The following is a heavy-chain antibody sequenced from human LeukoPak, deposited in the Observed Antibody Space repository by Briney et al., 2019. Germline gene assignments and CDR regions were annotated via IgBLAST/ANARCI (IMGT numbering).Heavy chain of an antibody. CDR2: IYSGGST. CDR3: ARNYDFWSGYNY. V-gene: IGHV3-66*01. D-gene: IGHD3-3*01. CDR1: GFTVSSNY. J-gene: IGHJ4*02. Sequence: GGSLRLSCAASGFTVSSNYMSWVRQAPGKGLEWVSVIYSGGSTYYADSVKGRFTISRDNSKNTLYLQMNSLRAEDTAVYYCARNYDFWSGYNYWGQGTLVTVSS.